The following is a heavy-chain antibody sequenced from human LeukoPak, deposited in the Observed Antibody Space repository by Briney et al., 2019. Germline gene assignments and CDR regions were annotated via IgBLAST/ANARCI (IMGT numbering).Heavy chain of an antibody. CDR3: ARSPLRWEADI. CDR1: AYTFTGYY. V-gene: IGHV1-2*02. Sequence: ASVKVCCKASAYTFTGYYMHWVRQAPGQGLEWMGWINPNSGGTNYAQKFQGRVTMTRDTSISTAYMELSRLRSDDTAVYYCARSPLRWEADIWGQGTMVTVSS. CDR2: INPNSGGT. J-gene: IGHJ3*02. D-gene: IGHD4-23*01.